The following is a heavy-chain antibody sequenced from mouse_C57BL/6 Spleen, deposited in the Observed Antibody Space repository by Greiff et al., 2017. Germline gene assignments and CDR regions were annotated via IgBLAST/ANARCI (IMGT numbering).Heavy chain of an antibody. V-gene: IGHV1-53*01. D-gene: IGHD2-2*01. CDR1: GYTFTSYW. CDR2: INPSNGGT. J-gene: IGHJ2*01. Sequence: QVQLKQPGTELVKPGASVKLSCKASGYTFTSYWMHWVKQRPGQGLEWIGNINPSNGGTNYNEKFKSKATLTVDKSSSTAYMQLSSLTSEDSAVYYCARFYYGYDDLYYFDYWGQGTTLTVSS. CDR3: ARFYYGYDDLYYFDY.